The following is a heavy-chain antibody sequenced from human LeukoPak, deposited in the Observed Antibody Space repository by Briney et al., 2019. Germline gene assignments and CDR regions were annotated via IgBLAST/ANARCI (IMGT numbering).Heavy chain of an antibody. D-gene: IGHD5-12*01. CDR1: GYNFIDYS. Sequence: GGSLRLSCAASGYNFIDYSMNWVRQAPGKGLEWISYIGISSGNTKYADSVKGRFTISRDKARNSLYLQMNSLRVEDTAVYYCARDHRYAFDNWGHGTLVTVSS. J-gene: IGHJ4*01. CDR2: IGISSGNT. V-gene: IGHV3-48*01. CDR3: ARDHRYAFDN.